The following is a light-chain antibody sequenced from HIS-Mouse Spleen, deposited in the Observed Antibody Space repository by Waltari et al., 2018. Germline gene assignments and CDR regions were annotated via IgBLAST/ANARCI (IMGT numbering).Light chain of an antibody. J-gene: IGLJ3*02. CDR3: CSYAGSSTWV. Sequence: QSALTQPASVCGSPGLSITISCPGTSSDGGGYTLVPWYQQHPGKAPKLMIYEGSKRPSGVSNRFSGSKSGNTASLTISGLQAEDEADYYCCSYAGSSTWVFGGGTKLTVL. CDR1: SSDGGGYTL. V-gene: IGLV2-23*01. CDR2: EGS.